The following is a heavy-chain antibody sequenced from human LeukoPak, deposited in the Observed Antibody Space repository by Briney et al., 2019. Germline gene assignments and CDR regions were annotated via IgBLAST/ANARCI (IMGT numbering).Heavy chain of an antibody. D-gene: IGHD5-24*01. CDR3: AIVEMATVAT. CDR1: GFTFSNYD. Sequence: GASVKVSCKASGFTFSNYDINWVRQAPGQGLEWMGWLNPKSGDTGYAQKFQGRLTMTRDASISKAYMELSSLRSEDTAVYYCAIVEMATVATWGQGTLVTVSS. J-gene: IGHJ4*02. V-gene: IGHV1-8*01. CDR2: LNPKSGDT.